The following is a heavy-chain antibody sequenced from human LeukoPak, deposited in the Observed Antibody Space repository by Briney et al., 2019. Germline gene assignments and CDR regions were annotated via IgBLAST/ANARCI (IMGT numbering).Heavy chain of an antibody. Sequence: PSETLSLTCTVSGGSISSYYWSWIRQPPGKGLEWIGYIYYSGSTNYNPSLKSRVTISVDTSKNQFSLKLSSVTAADTAVYYCARHLHSLWFGELLGWFAPWGQGTLVTVSS. V-gene: IGHV4-59*08. CDR3: ARHLHSLWFGELLGWFAP. J-gene: IGHJ5*02. D-gene: IGHD3-10*01. CDR2: IYYSGST. CDR1: GGSISSYY.